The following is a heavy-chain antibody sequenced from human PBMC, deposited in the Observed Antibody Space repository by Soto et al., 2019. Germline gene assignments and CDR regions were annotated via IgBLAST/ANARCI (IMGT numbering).Heavy chain of an antibody. CDR2: ISAYNGNT. J-gene: IGHJ3*02. D-gene: IGHD2-15*01. CDR3: ARGYCSGGSCYLYPDDAFDI. CDR1: GYTFTSYG. Sequence: ASVKVSCKASGYTFTSYGISWVRQAPGQGLEWMGWISAYNGNTNYAQKLQGRVTMTTDTSTRTAYMELGSLRSDDTAVYYCARGYCSGGSCYLYPDDAFDIWGQGTMVTVSS. V-gene: IGHV1-18*01.